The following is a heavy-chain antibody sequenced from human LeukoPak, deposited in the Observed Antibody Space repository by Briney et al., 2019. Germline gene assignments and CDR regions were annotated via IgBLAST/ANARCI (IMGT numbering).Heavy chain of an antibody. CDR3: ARDLGDFDY. J-gene: IGHJ4*02. CDR1: GGSFSGYY. D-gene: IGHD3-16*01. CDR2: IYHSGST. V-gene: IGHV4-34*01. Sequence: SETLSLTCAVYGGSFSGYYWSWIRQPPGKGLEWIGEIYHSGSTNYNPSLKSRVTISVDTSKNQFSLKLSSVTAADTAVYYCARDLGDFDYWGQGTLVTVSS.